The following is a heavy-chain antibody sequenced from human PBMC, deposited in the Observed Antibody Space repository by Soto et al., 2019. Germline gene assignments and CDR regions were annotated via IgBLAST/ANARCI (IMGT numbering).Heavy chain of an antibody. D-gene: IGHD4-17*01. CDR2: ISWDGRRA. CDR3: AKDIGGPDYGDYGFDS. J-gene: IGHJ4*02. Sequence: EVQLVESGGGLVQPGRSLRLSCASSGFTFDDYAMHWVRQPPGKGLEWVSGISWDGRRAGYADSVKGRFTISRDNARKSLYLQINSLRPEDTALYYCAKDIGGPDYGDYGFDSWGQGTLITVSS. V-gene: IGHV3-9*01. CDR1: GFTFDDYA.